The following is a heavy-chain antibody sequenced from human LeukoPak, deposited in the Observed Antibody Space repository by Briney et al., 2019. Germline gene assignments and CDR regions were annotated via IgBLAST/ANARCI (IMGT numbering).Heavy chain of an antibody. V-gene: IGHV4-59*08. CDR1: GCSISSYY. Sequence: ASETLSLTCTVSGCSISSYYWSWIRQPPGKGLEWIGYIYYSGSTKYNPSLKSRVTISVDTSKSQFPLKLSSVTAADTAVYYCGSGSYYFDYWGQGTLVTVST. CDR2: IYYSGST. CDR3: GSGSYYFDY. D-gene: IGHD3-10*01. J-gene: IGHJ4*02.